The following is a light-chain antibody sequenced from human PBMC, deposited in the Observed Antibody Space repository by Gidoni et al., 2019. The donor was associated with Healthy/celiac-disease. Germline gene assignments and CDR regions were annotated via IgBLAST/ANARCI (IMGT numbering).Light chain of an antibody. J-gene: IGKJ3*01. CDR3: QQYNKWPPLFT. CDR2: GAS. CDR1: QSVSIN. V-gene: IGKV3D-15*01. Sequence: EIVMTQSPATLSVSPGERATLSCRASQSVSINLAWYQKKPGQAPRLLIYGASTRATGIPARLSGSGSGTEFTLTISSLQYEDFAVYYCQQYNKWPPLFTFGPGTKVDIK.